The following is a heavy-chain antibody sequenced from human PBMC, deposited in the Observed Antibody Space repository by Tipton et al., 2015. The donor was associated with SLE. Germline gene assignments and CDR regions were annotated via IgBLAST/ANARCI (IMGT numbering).Heavy chain of an antibody. Sequence: TLSLTCTVSGGSISSGSYYWSWIRQPAGKGLEWIGHIYTSGSTNYNPSLKSRVTILVDTSKNQFSLKLSSVTAADTAVYYCARRRGYCSGGSCPYYFDYWGQGTLVTVSS. D-gene: IGHD2-15*01. CDR2: IYTSGST. J-gene: IGHJ4*02. V-gene: IGHV4-61*09. CDR3: ARRRGYCSGGSCPYYFDY. CDR1: GGSISSGSYY.